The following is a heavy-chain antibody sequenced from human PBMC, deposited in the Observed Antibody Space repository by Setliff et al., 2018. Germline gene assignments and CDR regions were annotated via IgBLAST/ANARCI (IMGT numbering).Heavy chain of an antibody. CDR1: GGSISGGSYY. Sequence: SETLSLTCTVSGGSISGGSYYWSWIRQPAGKELEWIGRIYAIRSTNYNPSLKSRVTISLDTSNNQFSLKLSSVTAADTAVYYCARINFYVSSGYYYAPDYWGQGTLVTVSS. J-gene: IGHJ4*02. D-gene: IGHD3-22*01. V-gene: IGHV4-61*02. CDR3: ARINFYVSSGYYYAPDY. CDR2: IYAIRST.